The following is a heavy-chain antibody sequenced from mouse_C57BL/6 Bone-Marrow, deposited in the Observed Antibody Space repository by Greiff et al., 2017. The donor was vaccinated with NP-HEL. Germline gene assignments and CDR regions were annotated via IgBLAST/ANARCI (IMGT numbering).Heavy chain of an antibody. CDR2: IDPNSGGT. CDR1: GYTFTSYL. Sequence: VQVVESGAELVKPGASVKLSCKASGYTFTSYLMHWVKQRPGRGLEWIGRIDPNSGGTKYNEKFKSKATLTVDKPPSTAYMQLNSLTSEDSAVYYCARYYYGSSSFDYWGQGTTLTVSS. V-gene: IGHV1-72*01. CDR3: ARYYYGSSSFDY. J-gene: IGHJ2*01. D-gene: IGHD1-1*01.